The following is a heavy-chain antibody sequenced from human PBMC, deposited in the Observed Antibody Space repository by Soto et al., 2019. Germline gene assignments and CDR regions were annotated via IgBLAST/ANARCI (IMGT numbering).Heavy chain of an antibody. CDR2: ISAYNGNT. V-gene: IGHV1-18*01. CDR1: GYTFTSYG. D-gene: IGHD3-22*01. Sequence: QVQLVQSGAEVKKPGASVKVSCKASGYTFTSYGISWVRQAPGQGLEWMGWISAYNGNTNYAQKLQGRVTMTTDTSTSTAYMELRSLRSDDTAVYYCVREGMTYYYDSSGYYGFDYWGQGTLVTVSS. J-gene: IGHJ4*02. CDR3: VREGMTYYYDSSGYYGFDY.